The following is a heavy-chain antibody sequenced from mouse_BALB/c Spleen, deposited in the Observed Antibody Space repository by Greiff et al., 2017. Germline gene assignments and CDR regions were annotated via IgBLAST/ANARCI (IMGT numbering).Heavy chain of an antibody. J-gene: IGHJ3*01. CDR2: ISDGGSYT. CDR3: ARDRTGFAY. V-gene: IGHV5-4*02. CDR1: GFTFSDYY. Sequence: EVKVVESGGGLVKPGGSLKLSCAASGFTFSDYYMYWVRQTPEKRLEWVATISDGGSYTYYPASVKGRFTISRDNAKNNLYLQMSSLKSEDTAMYYCARDRTGFAYWGQGTLVTVSA.